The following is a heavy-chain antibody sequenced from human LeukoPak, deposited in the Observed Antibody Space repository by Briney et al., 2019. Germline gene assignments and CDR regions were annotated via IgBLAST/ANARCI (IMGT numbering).Heavy chain of an antibody. V-gene: IGHV4-34*01. CDR3: ARDRVKWLVYYYGMDV. CDR1: GGTFSGYY. Sequence: SETLSLTCAVYGGTFSGYYWSWIRQPPGKGLEWIGEINHSGSTNYNPSLKSRVTISVDTSKNQFSLKLSSVTAADTAVYYCARDRVKWLVYYYGMDVWGQGTTVTVSS. D-gene: IGHD6-19*01. J-gene: IGHJ6*02. CDR2: INHSGST.